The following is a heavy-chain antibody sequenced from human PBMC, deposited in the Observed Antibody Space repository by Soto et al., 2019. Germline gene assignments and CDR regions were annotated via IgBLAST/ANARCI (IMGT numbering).Heavy chain of an antibody. J-gene: IGHJ4*02. CDR2: ISYDGSNK. D-gene: IGHD3-22*01. CDR3: ARVQYYYDSSGYFDY. V-gene: IGHV3-30*03. CDR1: GFTFSTYG. Sequence: GGSLRLSCAASGFTFSTYGMSWIRQAPGKGLEWVSSISYDGSNKFYADSVKGRFTISRDNSKNTLYLQMNSLRAEDTAVYYCARVQYYYDSSGYFDYWGQGTLVTVSS.